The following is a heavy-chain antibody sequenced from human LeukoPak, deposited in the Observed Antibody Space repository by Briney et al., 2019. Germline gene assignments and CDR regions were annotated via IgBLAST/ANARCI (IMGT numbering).Heavy chain of an antibody. J-gene: IGHJ4*02. CDR2: MNPNSGNT. Sequence: ASVKVSCKASGYTFTRYDINWVRQATGQRLEWMGWMNPNSGNTGYAQKFQGRVTITRNTSINTAYMELSSLRSEDTAVYYCARVFCSGGSCYSAFDYWGQGTLVTVSS. V-gene: IGHV1-8*03. CDR1: GYTFTRYD. D-gene: IGHD2-15*01. CDR3: ARVFCSGGSCYSAFDY.